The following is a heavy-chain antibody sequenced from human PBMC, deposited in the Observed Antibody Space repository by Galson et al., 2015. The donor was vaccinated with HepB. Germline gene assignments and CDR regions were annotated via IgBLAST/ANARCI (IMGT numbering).Heavy chain of an antibody. D-gene: IGHD3-10*01. CDR1: GFTFGDYA. CDR3: TRVFYGSGSYMDY. CDR2: IRKKDYGGTT. J-gene: IGHJ4*02. Sequence: SLRLSCATSGFTFGDYAMSWFRQAPGKGLEWVGVIRKKDYGGTTGYAASVKGRFTILRDDSKSIAYLRMNSLKIEDTAVYYCTRVFYGSGSYMDYWGQGTLVTVSS. V-gene: IGHV3-49*03.